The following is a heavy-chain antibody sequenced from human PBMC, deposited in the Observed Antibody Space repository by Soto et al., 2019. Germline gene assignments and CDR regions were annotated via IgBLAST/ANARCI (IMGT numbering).Heavy chain of an antibody. D-gene: IGHD1-26*01. J-gene: IGHJ6*02. CDR1: GGSISSYY. CDR3: ARGPYIVGATIHYYGMDV. V-gene: IGHV4-59*01. Sequence: PSETLSLTCTVSGGSISSYYWSWIRQPPGKGLEWIGYIYYSGSTNYNPSLKSRVTISVDTSKNQFSLKLSSVTAADTAVYYCARGPYIVGATIHYYGMDVWGQGTTVTVS. CDR2: IYYSGST.